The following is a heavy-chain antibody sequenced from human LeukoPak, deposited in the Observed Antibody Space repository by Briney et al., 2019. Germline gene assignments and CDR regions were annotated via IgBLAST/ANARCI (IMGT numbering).Heavy chain of an antibody. Sequence: GASVKVSCKASGGTFSSYAISWVRQAPGQGLEWMGRIIPILGVANYAQKFQGRVTITADKSTSTAYMELSSLRSEDTAVYYCARDRRLWFGELLSATGYYFDYWGQGTLVTVSS. CDR1: GGTFSSYA. CDR3: ARDRRLWFGELLSATGYYFDY. D-gene: IGHD3-10*01. V-gene: IGHV1-69*04. J-gene: IGHJ4*02. CDR2: IIPILGVA.